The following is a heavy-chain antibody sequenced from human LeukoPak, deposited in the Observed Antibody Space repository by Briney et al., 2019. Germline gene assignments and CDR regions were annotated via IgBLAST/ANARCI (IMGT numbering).Heavy chain of an antibody. CDR2: INHSGST. Sequence: LSETLSLTCAVYGGSFSGYYWSWIRQPPGKGLEWIGEINHSGSTNYNPSLKSRVAISVDTSKNQFSLKLSSVTAADTAVYYCARRGGYSGYEYDYWGQGTLVTVSS. J-gene: IGHJ4*02. CDR1: GGSFSGYY. D-gene: IGHD5-12*01. V-gene: IGHV4-34*01. CDR3: ARRGGYSGYEYDY.